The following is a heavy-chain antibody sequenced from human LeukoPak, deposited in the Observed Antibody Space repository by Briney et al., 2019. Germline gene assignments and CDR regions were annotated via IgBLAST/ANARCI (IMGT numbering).Heavy chain of an antibody. D-gene: IGHD3-10*01. CDR3: ARVGGVRGVIRAGGDAFDI. Sequence: ASVKVSCKASGYTFTSYGISWVRQAPGQGLEWMGWISAYNGNTNYAQKLQGRVTMTTDTSTSTAYMELRSLRSDATAVYYCARVGGVRGVIRAGGDAFDIWGQGTMVTVSS. J-gene: IGHJ3*02. CDR1: GYTFTSYG. CDR2: ISAYNGNT. V-gene: IGHV1-18*01.